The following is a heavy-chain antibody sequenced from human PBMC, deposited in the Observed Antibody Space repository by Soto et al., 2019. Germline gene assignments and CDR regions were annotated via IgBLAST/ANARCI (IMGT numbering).Heavy chain of an antibody. D-gene: IGHD2-21*02. CDR1: GVSVRSYT. V-gene: IGHV4-4*07. Sequence: PSEILSLACIVSGVSVRSYTWSWVRQPANKGLEWIGRVFSSVSATYNPSLKSRVISSMETPENRISLTLDSVTAADSGVYFCARDCMPTGDTWGPGTLVTVSS. CDR2: VFSSVSA. J-gene: IGHJ4*03. CDR3: ARDCMPTGDT.